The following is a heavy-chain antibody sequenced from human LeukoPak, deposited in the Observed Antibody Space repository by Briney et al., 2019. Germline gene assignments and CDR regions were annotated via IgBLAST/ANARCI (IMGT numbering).Heavy chain of an antibody. V-gene: IGHV3-30*18. D-gene: IGHD2-2*01. CDR2: ISYDGSNK. J-gene: IGHJ6*02. CDR1: GFTLSSYG. Sequence: PGGSLRLSCAASGFTLSSYGMHWVRQAPGKGLEWVAVISYDGSNKYYADSVEGRFTISRDNSKNTLYLQMNSLRAVDTAVYYWAKAELGYCSSTSCPSPDVWGQGTTVTVSS. CDR3: AKAELGYCSSTSCPSPDV.